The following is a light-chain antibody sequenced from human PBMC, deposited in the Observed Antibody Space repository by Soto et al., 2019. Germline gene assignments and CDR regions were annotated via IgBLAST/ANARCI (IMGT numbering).Light chain of an antibody. CDR1: SSDVGGYKY. V-gene: IGLV2-14*01. Sequence: QSALTQPASVSGSPGQSITISCTGSSSDVGGYKYVSWYRQHPGKAPKLMIFEVSNRPSGVSNRFSGSKSGDTASLTISGLQAEDEADYYCSSYSSSDTHSVFGTGTKLTGL. CDR2: EVS. J-gene: IGLJ1*01. CDR3: SSYSSSDTHSV.